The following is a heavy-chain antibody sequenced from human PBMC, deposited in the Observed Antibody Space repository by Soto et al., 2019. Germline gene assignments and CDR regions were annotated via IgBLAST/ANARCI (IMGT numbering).Heavy chain of an antibody. CDR1: GYPFTSYG. V-gene: IGHV1-18*01. J-gene: IGHJ5*02. CDR2: ISGYNGNT. CDR3: ARDTRLYCSSSSCYPNCFDP. D-gene: IGHD2-2*01. Sequence: APVKVSCKASGYPFTSYGISWVRQAPGQGLEWMGWISGYNGNTNDAQKFQGRVTMATDTSTSTAYMELRSLRSDDTAMYYCARDTRLYCSSSSCYPNCFDPWGQGTLVTVSS.